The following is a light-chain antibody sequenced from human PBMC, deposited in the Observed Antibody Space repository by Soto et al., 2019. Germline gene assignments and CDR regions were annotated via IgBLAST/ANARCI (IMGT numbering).Light chain of an antibody. V-gene: IGKV1-17*01. J-gene: IGKJ1*01. Sequence: DIQMTQSPSSLSASVGDRVSITCRASQSISTHLSWYQQKPGKAPKLLIYAASTLHSGVPSRFSGSGSGTDFTLTISSLQPEDFATYYCQQLNSYPWTFGQGTKVDIK. CDR3: QQLNSYPWT. CDR2: AAS. CDR1: QSISTH.